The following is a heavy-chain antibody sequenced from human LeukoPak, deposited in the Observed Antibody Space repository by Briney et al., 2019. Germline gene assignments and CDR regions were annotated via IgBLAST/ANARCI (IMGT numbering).Heavy chain of an antibody. J-gene: IGHJ4*02. CDR3: ASPRSGYRYTFDY. CDR2: ISTSGST. CDR1: AASISSYY. Sequence: PSETLSLTCAVAAASISSYYWSWIRQAPGKGLEWIGYISTSGSTNYNPSLKSRVSISLDTSKNRFSLNLNFVTAADTAVYYCASPRSGYRYTFDYWGQGALVTVSS. D-gene: IGHD3-22*01. V-gene: IGHV4-4*09.